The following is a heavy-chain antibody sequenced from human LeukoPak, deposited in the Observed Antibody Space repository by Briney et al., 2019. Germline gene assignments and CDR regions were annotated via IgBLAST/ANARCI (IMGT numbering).Heavy chain of an antibody. CDR2: IKQDGSEK. Sequence: GGSLRLSCAASGFSFSSYWMSWVRQAPGKGLEWVANIKQDGSEKYYVDSVKGRFTISRDNAKNSLYLQMNSLRAEDTAVYYCPRRLCASGSYWSAPCNGMDVWGQGTTVTVSS. D-gene: IGHD3-10*01. V-gene: IGHV3-7*01. CDR3: PRRLCASGSYWSAPCNGMDV. J-gene: IGHJ6*02. CDR1: GFSFSSYW.